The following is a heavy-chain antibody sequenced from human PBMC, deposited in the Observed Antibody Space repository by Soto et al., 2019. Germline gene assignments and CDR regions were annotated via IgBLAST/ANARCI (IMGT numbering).Heavy chain of an antibody. J-gene: IGHJ4*02. CDR3: AKGLSTASSFDY. D-gene: IGHD2-8*02. CDR2: ISGSGDRT. Sequence: EVHLLESGGGLVQPGGSLRLSCVASGFIFSHHDMSWVRQAPGKGLEWVSAISGSGDRTHYADSVKGRFTISRDNSKNMLSLQMNSLRAEDTAVYHCAKGLSTASSFDYWGQGTLVTVSS. V-gene: IGHV3-23*01. CDR1: GFIFSHHD.